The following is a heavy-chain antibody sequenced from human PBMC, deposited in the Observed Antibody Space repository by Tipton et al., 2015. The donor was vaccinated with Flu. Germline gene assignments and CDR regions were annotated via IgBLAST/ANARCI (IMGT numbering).Heavy chain of an antibody. J-gene: IGHJ5*02. CDR2: IFNDAYT. CDR3: ARWARATPYCGADCFST. Sequence: TLSLTCTVSAVSMSRDGYYWGWVRQLPGKGLQLIGFIFNDAYTYYSPSFESRITISMDTSKNQFSLEMTSMTDADTAVYYCARWARATPYCGADCFSTWGQGMLVTVS. V-gene: IGHV4-31*03. D-gene: IGHD2-21*02. CDR1: AVSMSRDGYY.